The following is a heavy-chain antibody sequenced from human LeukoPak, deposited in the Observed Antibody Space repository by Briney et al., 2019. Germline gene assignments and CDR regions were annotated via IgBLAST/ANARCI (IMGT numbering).Heavy chain of an antibody. J-gene: IGHJ6*02. CDR3: AREGQQPVPYYYYGMDV. Sequence: GGSLRLSCAASGFTFSDYYMSWIRQAPGKGLEWVSYISSSGSTIYYADSVKGRFTISRDNAKNSLYLQMNSLRAEDTAVYYCAREGQQPVPYYYYGMDVWGQGTTVTVSS. V-gene: IGHV3-11*01. D-gene: IGHD6-6*01. CDR2: ISSSGSTI. CDR1: GFTFSDYY.